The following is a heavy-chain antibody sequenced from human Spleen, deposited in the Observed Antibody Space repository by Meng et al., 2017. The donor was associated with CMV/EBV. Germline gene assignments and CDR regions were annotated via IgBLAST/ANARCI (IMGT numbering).Heavy chain of an antibody. CDR3: ARDRPYYDFWSGYYRDYYYYYGMDV. Sequence: SETLSLTCTVSAGSISSHSQYWGWIRQPPGKGLEWIGSISYSGSTHHNPSLRSRVTISVDTSKNEFSLKLSSVTAADTAVYYCARDRPYYDFWSGYYRDYYYYYGMDVWGQGTTVTVSS. J-gene: IGHJ6*02. CDR2: ISYSGST. D-gene: IGHD3-3*01. CDR1: AGSISSHSQY. V-gene: IGHV4-39*07.